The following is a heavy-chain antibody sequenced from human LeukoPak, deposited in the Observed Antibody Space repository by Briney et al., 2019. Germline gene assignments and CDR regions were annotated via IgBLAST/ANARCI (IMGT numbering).Heavy chain of an antibody. CDR1: GFTFSSYE. D-gene: IGHD6-6*01. J-gene: IGHJ4*02. CDR2: ISSSGSTI. Sequence: GGSLRLSCAASGFTFSSYEMNWVRQAPGKGLEWVSYISSSGSTIYYADSVKGRFTTSRDNAKNSLYLQMDSLRAEDTAVYYCARGPSSPLTHWGQGTLVTVSS. V-gene: IGHV3-48*03. CDR3: ARGPSSPLTH.